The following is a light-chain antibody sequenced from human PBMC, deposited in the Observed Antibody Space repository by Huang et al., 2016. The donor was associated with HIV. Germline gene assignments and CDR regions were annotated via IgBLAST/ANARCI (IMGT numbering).Light chain of an antibody. V-gene: IGKV3-11*01. CDR1: QSVSSY. J-gene: IGKJ1*01. CDR2: DAS. CDR3: QQRSNWPS. Sequence: IVLTQSPATLSLSPGERATLSCRASQSVSSYLAWYQQKPGQAPRLLIYDASNRATDIPARFSGSGSGTDFTLTISSLEPEDFAVYFCQQRSNWPSFGQGTKVGIK.